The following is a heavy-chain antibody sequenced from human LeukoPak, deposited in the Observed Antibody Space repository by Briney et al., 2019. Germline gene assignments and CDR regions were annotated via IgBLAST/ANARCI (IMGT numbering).Heavy chain of an antibody. Sequence: ASVTVSFKCCVYTVTDDFIQWVRQAPGQGVEWMGWINPNSGGTNFAHKFQGRGAMTRETTISKAYLEMGRLRYDEKAGYFCARARWQLVPYFYSWGQGTLVPVSS. D-gene: IGHD6-6*01. CDR3: ARARWQLVPYFYS. J-gene: IGHJ4*02. CDR2: INPNSGGT. V-gene: IGHV1-2*07. CDR1: VYTVTDDF.